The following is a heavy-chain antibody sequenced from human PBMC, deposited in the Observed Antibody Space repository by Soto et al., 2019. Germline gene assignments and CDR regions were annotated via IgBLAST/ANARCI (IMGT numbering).Heavy chain of an antibody. D-gene: IGHD2-21*02. J-gene: IGHJ4*02. V-gene: IGHV4-39*01. CDR2: IYYSGST. CDR1: VDSISSRSYY. CDR3: ARYRNSVVTQAYFVV. Sequence: SSENLSLTCTVTVDSISSRSYYWGWIRQPPGKGLEWIGSIYYSGSTYNNPSLRSRVSMSIDTSKDQFSLKLKSVTAADTALYLCARYRNSVVTQAYFVVWGQGSLVTV.